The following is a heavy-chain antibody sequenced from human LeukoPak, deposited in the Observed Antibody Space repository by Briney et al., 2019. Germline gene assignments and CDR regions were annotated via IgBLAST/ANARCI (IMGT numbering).Heavy chain of an antibody. CDR1: GGSISSYY. CDR2: IYYSGST. CDR3: AREQDYGDYVSDY. Sequence: PSETLSLTCTVSGGSISSYYWSWIRQPPGKGLEWIGYIYYSGSTYYNPSLKSRVTISVDTSKNQFSLKLSSVTAADTAVYYCAREQDYGDYVSDYWGQGTLVTVSS. J-gene: IGHJ4*02. D-gene: IGHD4-17*01. V-gene: IGHV4-59*12.